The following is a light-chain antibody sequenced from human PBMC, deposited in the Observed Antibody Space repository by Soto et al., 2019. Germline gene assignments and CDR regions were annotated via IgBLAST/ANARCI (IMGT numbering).Light chain of an antibody. V-gene: IGKV3-20*01. CDR2: GAS. CDR1: QSLTSSF. Sequence: EILLTQSPGALYLSPGDRATLSCRASQSLTSSFLAWYQQIPGQIPRLLIYGASIRATDIPDRFSGSGSGAEFTLTISRLEPEDFAVYFCQQYGSSPLSFGGGTKVEIK. J-gene: IGKJ4*01. CDR3: QQYGSSPLS.